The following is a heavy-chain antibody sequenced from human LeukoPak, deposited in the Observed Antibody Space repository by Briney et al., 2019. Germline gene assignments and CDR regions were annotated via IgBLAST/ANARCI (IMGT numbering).Heavy chain of an antibody. Sequence: ASVKVSCKASGYTFTNYGISWVRQAPGKGLEGGGRISGYNGNTDYAQKVEDRVTVTADTSTAYLELRSLTSDDTAVYYCARDHGDFVGVRLGFDSWGQGTLVTVSS. D-gene: IGHD3-16*01. CDR3: ARDHGDFVGVRLGFDS. J-gene: IGHJ4*02. CDR1: GYTFTNYG. CDR2: ISGYNGNT. V-gene: IGHV1-18*01.